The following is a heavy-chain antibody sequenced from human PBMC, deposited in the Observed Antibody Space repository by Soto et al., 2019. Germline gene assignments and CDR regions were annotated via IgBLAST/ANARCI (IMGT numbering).Heavy chain of an antibody. J-gene: IGHJ4*02. Sequence: EVHLFESGGGLVQPGGSLRLSCAASGFTFGNYAMNWVRQAPGKGLEWVSGISGSSGTTYYADSVRGRFTISRDNSKNTLFLQMSRLRVEDTAVYYCAKDYGRSPVAADYWGQGTLVTVSS. CDR3: AKDYGRSPVAADY. CDR1: GFTFGNYA. CDR2: ISGSSGTT. D-gene: IGHD6-19*01. V-gene: IGHV3-23*01.